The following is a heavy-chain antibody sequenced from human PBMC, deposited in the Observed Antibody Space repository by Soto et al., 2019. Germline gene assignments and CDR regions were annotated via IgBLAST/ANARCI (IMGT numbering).Heavy chain of an antibody. V-gene: IGHV3-30-3*01. CDR1: GFTFNNYA. CDR2: IAYDKSNK. J-gene: IGHJ3*02. Sequence: QVKLVESGGGVVQPGRSLRLSCAASGFTFNNYAIHWVRQAPGKGLEWVAVIAYDKSNKYYADSVKGRFTISRDNSKNTLYLQMSSLRAEDTAVYYCARDSEGFTAFDICGQGTMVTVSS. D-gene: IGHD6-25*01. CDR3: ARDSEGFTAFDI.